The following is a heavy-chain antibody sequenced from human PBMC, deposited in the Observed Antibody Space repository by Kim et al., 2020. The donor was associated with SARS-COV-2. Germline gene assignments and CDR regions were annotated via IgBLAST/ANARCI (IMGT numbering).Heavy chain of an antibody. CDR1: DGSFSGHY. CDR2: INRNGNT. Sequence: SETLSLTCAVYDGSFSGHYWSWIRQPPGKGLEWIGEINRNGNTNYNPSLKSRLTISVDTSKNQFSLRLNSVTAADTAVYYCARGEGSGFYRRAGSAWFDPWGQGTLVTVSS. V-gene: IGHV4-34*01. CDR3: ARGEGSGFYRRAGSAWFDP. J-gene: IGHJ5*02. D-gene: IGHD3-22*01.